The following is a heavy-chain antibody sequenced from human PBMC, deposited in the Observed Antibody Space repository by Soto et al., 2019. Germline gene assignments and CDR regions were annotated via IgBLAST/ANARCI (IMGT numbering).Heavy chain of an antibody. CDR1: GGSFSGYY. CDR2: INHSGST. J-gene: IGHJ6*02. Sequence: SETLSLTCSVYGGSFSGYYWSWIRQPPGKGLEWIGEINHSGSTNYNPSLKSRVTISVDTSKNQFSLKLSSVTAADTAVYYCARGPAVAATLIYYYYGMEVWGQGTTVTVSS. CDR3: ARGPAVAATLIYYYYGMEV. V-gene: IGHV4-34*01. D-gene: IGHD2-15*01.